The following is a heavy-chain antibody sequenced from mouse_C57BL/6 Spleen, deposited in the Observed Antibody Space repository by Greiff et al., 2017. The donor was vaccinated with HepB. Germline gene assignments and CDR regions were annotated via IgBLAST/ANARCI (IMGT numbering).Heavy chain of an antibody. CDR1: GFTFSSYA. V-gene: IGHV5-4*03. D-gene: IGHD1-1*01. Sequence: EVKLMESGGGLVKPGGSLKLSCAASGFTFSSYAMSWVRQTPEKRLEWVATISDGGSYTYYPDNVKGRFTISRDNAKNNLYLQMSHLKSEDTAMYYCARGGGSTLDWFAYWGQGTLVTVSA. J-gene: IGHJ3*01. CDR2: ISDGGSYT. CDR3: ARGGGSTLDWFAY.